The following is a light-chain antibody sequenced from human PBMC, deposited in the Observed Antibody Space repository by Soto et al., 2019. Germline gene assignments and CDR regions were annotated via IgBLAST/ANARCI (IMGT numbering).Light chain of an antibody. Sequence: DIVMTQSPDSLAVSLGERAAINFKSNESVLYSSNNKNYLAWYQQKPRQPPKLLIYWASTRESGVPDRFSGSGSGTDFTLTISSLQAEDVAVYYCQQYYSTPLTFGGGTKVDI. V-gene: IGKV4-1*01. CDR3: QQYYSTPLT. CDR1: ESVLYSSNNKNY. J-gene: IGKJ4*01. CDR2: WAS.